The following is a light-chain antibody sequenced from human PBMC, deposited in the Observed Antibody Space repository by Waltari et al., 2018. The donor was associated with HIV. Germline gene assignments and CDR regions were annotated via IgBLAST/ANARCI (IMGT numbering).Light chain of an antibody. V-gene: IGLV6-57*01. CDR3: QSYVTRAHMV. CDR2: ENN. CDR1: SGSITGNY. J-gene: IGLJ2*01. Sequence: CMLTQPNSVAWAPGKTVTLYCTRSSGSITGNYVQEHQTRTGSSAINVIYENNEQPAGLPDRFLGSIDNSPNSASLALFGLKTDDAADSYCQSYVTRAHMVFGGWTKLTVL.